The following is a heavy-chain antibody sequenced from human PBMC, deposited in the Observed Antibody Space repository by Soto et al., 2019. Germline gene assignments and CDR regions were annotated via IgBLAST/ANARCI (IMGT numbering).Heavy chain of an antibody. J-gene: IGHJ6*02. Sequence: QVQLVQSGAEVKEPGSSVKVSCKASGGTFSSYAINWVRQAPGQGLEWMGGIIRIFGTPDYAQRFQGRVTITADESTSTAYMELSSLRSEDTAVYYCARQGSNEYYYYGMDVWGQGTTVTVSS. CDR2: IIRIFGTP. V-gene: IGHV1-69*12. D-gene: IGHD3-10*01. CDR3: ARQGSNEYYYYGMDV. CDR1: GGTFSSYA.